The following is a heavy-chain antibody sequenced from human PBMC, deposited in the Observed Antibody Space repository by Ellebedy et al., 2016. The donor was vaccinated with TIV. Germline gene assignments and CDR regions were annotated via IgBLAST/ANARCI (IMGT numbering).Heavy chain of an antibody. V-gene: IGHV3-7*01. CDR1: GFNLRSYW. CDR3: ARRASYGDYAVQVNPWFDP. Sequence: GGSLRLSCAASGFNLRSYWMTWVRQAPGKGLEWVAKIRQEGDEIYYVEYVKGRFTISRDNAKDSLFLQMNSLRVEDTAVYYCARRASYGDYAVQVNPWFDPWGQGTLVTVSS. J-gene: IGHJ5*02. D-gene: IGHD4-17*01. CDR2: IRQEGDEI.